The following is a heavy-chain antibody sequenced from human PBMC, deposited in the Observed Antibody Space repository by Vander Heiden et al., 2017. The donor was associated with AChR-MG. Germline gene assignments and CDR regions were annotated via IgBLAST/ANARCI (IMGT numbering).Heavy chain of an antibody. V-gene: IGHV1-8*01. Sequence: QVQLVQSGAEVKKPGASVKVSCKASGYTFTSYDINWVRQASGQGLEWMGWMNPNSGNTGYAQKFQGRVTMTRNTSISTAYMELSSLRSEDTAVYYCARAGYSVADYYYYYMDVWGKGTTVTVSS. CDR2: MNPNSGNT. CDR3: ARAGYSVADYYYYYMDV. D-gene: IGHD2-15*01. CDR1: GYTFTSYD. J-gene: IGHJ6*03.